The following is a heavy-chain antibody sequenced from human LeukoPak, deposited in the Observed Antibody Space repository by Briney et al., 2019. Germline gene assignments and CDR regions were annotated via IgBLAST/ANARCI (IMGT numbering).Heavy chain of an antibody. D-gene: IGHD1-14*01. CDR2: INPNSGGT. CDR3: AETEYPELSPIWPKTN. CDR1: GYTFTGYY. J-gene: IGHJ4*02. V-gene: IGHV1-2*02. Sequence: ASVKVSCKTSGYTFTGYYVHWVRQAPGQGLEWMGWINPNSGGTKYSPKFQARVTMTRDTSISTAYMELSGLTSDDTAVYYCAETEYPELSPIWPKTNWGQGTLVPVS.